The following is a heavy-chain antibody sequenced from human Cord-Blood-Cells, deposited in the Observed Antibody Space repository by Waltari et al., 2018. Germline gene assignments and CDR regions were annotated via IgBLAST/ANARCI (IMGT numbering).Heavy chain of an antibody. J-gene: IGHJ4*02. CDR3: ASKRAAGIDY. CDR1: CGSISSSSYY. D-gene: IGHD6-13*01. CDR2: IYYSGST. Sequence: QLQLQESGPGLVKPSETLSLTCTVSCGSISSSSYYLGWIRQPPGKGLEWIGSIYYSGSTYYNPSLKSRVTISVDTSKNQFSLKLSSVTAADTAVYYCASKRAAGIDYWGQGTLVTVSS. V-gene: IGHV4-39*01.